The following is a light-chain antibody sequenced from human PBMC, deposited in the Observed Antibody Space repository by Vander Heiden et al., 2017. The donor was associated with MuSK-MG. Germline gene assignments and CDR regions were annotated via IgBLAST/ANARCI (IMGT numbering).Light chain of an antibody. Sequence: DIVMTQSPLSLPVTPGEPASISCRSSQSLLHSNGYNCLDWYLQKPGQSPQLLIFLGSNRASGVPDRFSGSGSGTDFTLKISRVEAEDVGVYYCRQGLQTPYTFGQGTKLEIK. CDR1: QSLLHSNGYNC. V-gene: IGKV2-28*01. CDR3: RQGLQTPYT. CDR2: LGS. J-gene: IGKJ2*01.